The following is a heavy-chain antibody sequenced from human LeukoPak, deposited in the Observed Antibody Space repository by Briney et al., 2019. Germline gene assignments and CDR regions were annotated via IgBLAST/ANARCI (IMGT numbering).Heavy chain of an antibody. CDR2: IIPIFGTA. CDR1: GGTFSSYA. J-gene: IGHJ4*02. V-gene: IGHV1-69*05. CDR3: ARDACSSTSCSDY. Sequence: SEKVSCKASGGTFSSYAISWVRQAPGQGLEWMGGIIPIFGTANYAQKFQGRVTITTDESTSTAYMELSSLRSEDTAVYYCARDACSSTSCSDYWGQGTLVTVSS. D-gene: IGHD2-2*01.